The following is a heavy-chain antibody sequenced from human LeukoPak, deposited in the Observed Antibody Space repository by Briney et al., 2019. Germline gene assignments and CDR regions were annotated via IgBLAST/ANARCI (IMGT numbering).Heavy chain of an antibody. CDR1: GYSFTTYW. D-gene: IGHD6-6*01. CDR2: IYPDDSDT. CDR3: ARHTAARPYYYYYYMDV. V-gene: IGHV5-51*01. J-gene: IGHJ6*03. Sequence: GESLKISCLGSGYSFTTYWIGWVRQMPGKGLEWMGIIYPDDSDTTFSPSFQGQVTISADKSISTAYLQWSSLKASDTAMYYCARHTAARPYYYYYYMDVWGKGTTVTVSS.